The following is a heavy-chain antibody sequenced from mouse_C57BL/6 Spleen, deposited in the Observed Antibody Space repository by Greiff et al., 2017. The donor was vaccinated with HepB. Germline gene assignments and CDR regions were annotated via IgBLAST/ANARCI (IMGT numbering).Heavy chain of an antibody. CDR2: ISSGGSYT. D-gene: IGHD2-2*01. J-gene: IGHJ4*01. V-gene: IGHV5-6*02. CDR3: ARHGGYQPLGAMDY. CDR1: GFTFSSYG. Sequence: EVKLVESGGDLVKPGGSLKLSCAASGFTFSSYGMSWVRQTPDKRLEWVATISSGGSYTYYPDSVKGRFTISRDNAKNTLYLQMSSLKSEDTAMYYCARHGGYQPLGAMDYWGQGTSVTVSS.